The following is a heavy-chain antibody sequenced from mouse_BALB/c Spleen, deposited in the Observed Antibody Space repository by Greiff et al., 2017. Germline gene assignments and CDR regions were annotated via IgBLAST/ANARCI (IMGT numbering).Heavy chain of an antibody. V-gene: IGHV14-3*02. Sequence: EVQLQQSGAELVKPGASVKLSCTASGFNIKDTYMHWVKQRPEQGLEWIGRIDPANGNTKYDPKFQGKATITADTSSNTAYLQLSSLTSEDTAVYYCARGLGLPYAMDYWGQGTSGTVSS. CDR3: ARGLGLPYAMDY. CDR2: IDPANGNT. J-gene: IGHJ4*01. D-gene: IGHD3-1*01. CDR1: GFNIKDTY.